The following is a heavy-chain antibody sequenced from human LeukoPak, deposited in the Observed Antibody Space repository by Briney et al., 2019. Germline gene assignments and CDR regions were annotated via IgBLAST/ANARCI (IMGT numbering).Heavy chain of an antibody. CDR2: IYYSGST. CDR3: AREDHGDYVRY. V-gene: IGHV4-31*03. J-gene: IGHJ4*02. CDR1: GGSISSGGYY. D-gene: IGHD4-17*01. Sequence: TLSLTCTVSGGSISSGGYYWSWIRQHPGKGLEWIGYIYYSGSTYYNPSLKSRVTISVDTSKNQFSLKLSSVTAADTAVYYCAREDHGDYVRYWGQGTLVTVSS.